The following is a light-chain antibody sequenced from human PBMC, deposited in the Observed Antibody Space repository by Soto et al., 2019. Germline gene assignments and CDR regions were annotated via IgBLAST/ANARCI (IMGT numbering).Light chain of an antibody. J-gene: IGKJ1*01. Sequence: DIQMTQSPSSLSASVGDRVTITCRASQSITGWLTWYQQKAGRAPKLLIYNASTLENGVQSRFSGSGSGTEFTLTISSLPPDDFATYFCQQYTSPTWPFGQGTKVEIK. CDR1: QSITGW. CDR3: QQYTSPTWP. CDR2: NAS. V-gene: IGKV1-5*03.